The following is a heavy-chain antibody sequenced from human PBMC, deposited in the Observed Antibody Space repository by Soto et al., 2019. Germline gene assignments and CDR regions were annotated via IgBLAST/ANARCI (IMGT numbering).Heavy chain of an antibody. V-gene: IGHV3-15*07. CDR2: IKSKTDGGTT. CDR3: TTDGDYDYGSGRGPTGYY. J-gene: IGHJ4*02. D-gene: IGHD3-10*01. CDR1: GFTFSNAW. Sequence: EVQLVESGGGLVKPGGSLRLSCAASGFTFSNAWMNWVRQAPGKGLEWVGRIKSKTDGGTTDYAAPVKGRFTISRDDTKNTLYLQMNSLKTEDTAVYYCTTDGDYDYGSGRGPTGYYWGQGTLVTVSS.